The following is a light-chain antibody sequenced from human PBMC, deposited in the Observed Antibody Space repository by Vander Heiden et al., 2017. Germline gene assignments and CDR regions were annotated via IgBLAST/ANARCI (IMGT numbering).Light chain of an antibody. V-gene: IGKV1-39*01. CDR3: QQSNSTPHT. CDR2: AAS. Sequence: DIKMTQSPSSMSASVGDRVTITCRASQSISSYLNCYQQKPGKAPKLLIYAASSLQSGVPSRFSGSGSGTDFTLTISRLQPEDFATYYCQQSNSTPHTFGQGTKLEIK. CDR1: QSISSY. J-gene: IGKJ2*01.